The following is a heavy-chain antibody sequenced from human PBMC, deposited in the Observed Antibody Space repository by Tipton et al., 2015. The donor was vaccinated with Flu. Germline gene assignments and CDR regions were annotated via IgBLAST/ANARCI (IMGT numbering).Heavy chain of an antibody. D-gene: IGHD3-10*01. Sequence: TLSLTCAVSGYSVSSDYYWGWIRQPPGKGLEWIGCVYHGGTTYYNPSLKSRVAISLDTFQNQFSLKLTSVTAADTAVYYCATTTYYYGSGSHDYWGQGTLVTVSS. J-gene: IGHJ4*02. V-gene: IGHV4-38-2*01. CDR1: GYSVSSDYY. CDR2: VYHGGTT. CDR3: ATTTYYYGSGSHDY.